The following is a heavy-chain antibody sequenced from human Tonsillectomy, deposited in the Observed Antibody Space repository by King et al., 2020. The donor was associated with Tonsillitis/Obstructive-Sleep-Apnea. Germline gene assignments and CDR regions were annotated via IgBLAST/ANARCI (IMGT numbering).Heavy chain of an antibody. CDR1: GFTFSSYA. J-gene: IGHJ4*02. CDR3: AKDEGRITIVGVVSVFDY. V-gene: IGHV3-23*04. CDR2: ISGSGGST. Sequence: QLVQSGGGLVQPGGSLRLSCAASGFTFSSYAMSWVRQAPGKGLEWVAAISGSGGSTYYADTVKGRFTISRDNSKNTLYLQMNSLRAEDTAVYYCAKDEGRITIVGVVSVFDYWGQGTLVTVSS. D-gene: IGHD3-3*01.